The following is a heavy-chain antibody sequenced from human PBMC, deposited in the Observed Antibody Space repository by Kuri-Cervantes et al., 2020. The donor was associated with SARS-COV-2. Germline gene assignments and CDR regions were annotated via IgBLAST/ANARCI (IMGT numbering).Heavy chain of an antibody. V-gene: IGHV3-53*01. J-gene: IGHJ4*02. Sequence: GESLKISCAASEFSISDNYMSWVRQAPGKGLEWVSTIGSGGNTNYADSVKGRFTVSRDNSKNTLHLRMNGLRAEDTAMYYCARVLSWFPDYWGQGTLVTVSS. CDR1: EFSISDNY. CDR3: ARVLSWFPDY. D-gene: IGHD3-10*01. CDR2: IGSGGNT.